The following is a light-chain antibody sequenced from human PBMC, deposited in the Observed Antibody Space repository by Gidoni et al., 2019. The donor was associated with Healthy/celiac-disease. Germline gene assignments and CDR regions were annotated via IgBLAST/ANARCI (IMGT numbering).Light chain of an antibody. V-gene: IGLV4-69*01. J-gene: IGLJ2*01. CDR3: QTWGTGIVV. Sequence: QLVLTQSPSASASLGASVKLTCTLSSGHSSYAIAWHQQQPEKGSRYLMKLNSDGSHSKGDGIPDRFSGSSSGAERYLTISSLQSEDEADSYCQTWGTGIVVFGGGTKLTVL. CDR1: SGHSSYA. CDR2: LNSDGSH.